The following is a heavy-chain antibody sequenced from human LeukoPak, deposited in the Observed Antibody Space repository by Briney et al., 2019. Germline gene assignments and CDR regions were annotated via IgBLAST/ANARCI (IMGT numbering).Heavy chain of an antibody. D-gene: IGHD2-2*02. J-gene: IGHJ4*02. CDR3: ARGYCSSTSCYNFDY. Sequence: SETLSLTCTVSGGSISSYYWSWIRQPPGKGLEWIGYIYYSGSTNYNPSLKSRVTISVDTSKNQFSLKLSSVTAADTAVYYCARGYCSSTSCYNFDYWGQGTLVTVSS. CDR1: GGSISSYY. V-gene: IGHV4-59*01. CDR2: IYYSGST.